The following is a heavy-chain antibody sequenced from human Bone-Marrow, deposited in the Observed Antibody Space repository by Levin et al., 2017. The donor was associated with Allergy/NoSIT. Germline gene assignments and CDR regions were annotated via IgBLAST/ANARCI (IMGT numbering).Heavy chain of an antibody. V-gene: IGHV4-30-4*01. CDR2: IYYNGDT. D-gene: IGHD3-22*01. Sequence: SETLSLTCSVSGDSISSGNYYWSWIRQPPGKGLEWIGYIYYNGDTYYNPSLKRRVTISVDTSKNQFSLKLSSVTAADTAVYYCARTYYYDRSGPDVWFGPWGQGTLVSVSS. CDR1: GDSISSGNYY. J-gene: IGHJ5*02. CDR3: ARTYYYDRSGPDVWFGP.